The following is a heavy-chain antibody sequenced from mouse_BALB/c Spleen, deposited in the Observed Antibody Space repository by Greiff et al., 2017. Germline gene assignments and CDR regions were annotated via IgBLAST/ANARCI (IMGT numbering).Heavy chain of an antibody. Sequence: EVKLMESGGGLVKPGGSLKLSCAASGFTFSSYTMSWVRQTPEKRLEWVATISSGGGNTYYPDSVKGRFTISRDNAKNNLYLQMSSLRSEDTALYYCARDDGYYVAMDYWGQGTSVTVSS. J-gene: IGHJ4*01. CDR2: ISSGGGNT. V-gene: IGHV5-9*03. CDR1: GFTFSSYT. D-gene: IGHD2-3*01. CDR3: ARDDGYYVAMDY.